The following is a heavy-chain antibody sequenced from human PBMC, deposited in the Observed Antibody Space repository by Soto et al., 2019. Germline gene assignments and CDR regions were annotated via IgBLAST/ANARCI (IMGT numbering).Heavy chain of an antibody. CDR3: ARVNYRHFGY. V-gene: IGHV3-21*01. D-gene: IGHD1-7*01. CDR1: GFTFSSYS. Sequence: EVQLVESGGGLVKPGGSLRLSCAASGFTFSSYSMNWVRQAPGKGLEWVSSISSSSSYIYYADSVKGRFTISRDNAKNSLYLQMNSLRAEDTAVYYCARVNYRHFGYWGQGTLVTVSS. J-gene: IGHJ4*02. CDR2: ISSSSSYI.